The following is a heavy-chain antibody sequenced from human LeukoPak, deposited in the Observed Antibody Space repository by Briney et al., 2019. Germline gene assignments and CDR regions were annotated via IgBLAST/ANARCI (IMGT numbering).Heavy chain of an antibody. CDR1: GFTFTSYA. Sequence: PGGSLRLSCAASGFTFTSYAMNWVRQAPGKALEWVSGVSGNGGGTYYADSVKGHFTISRDNSKNTVYLQMNSRRAEDTALYYCAKGVYYDNSGYYYFDSWGQGTLVTASS. D-gene: IGHD3-22*01. CDR2: VSGNGGGT. J-gene: IGHJ4*02. CDR3: AKGVYYDNSGYYYFDS. V-gene: IGHV3-23*01.